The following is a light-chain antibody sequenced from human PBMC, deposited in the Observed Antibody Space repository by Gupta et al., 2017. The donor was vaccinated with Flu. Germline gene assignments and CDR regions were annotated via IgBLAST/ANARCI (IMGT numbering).Light chain of an antibody. CDR1: NSDVGAYNY. CDR2: EVN. CDR3: SSYTGSSTL. J-gene: IGLJ2*01. Sequence: QSITISCTGSNSDVGAYNYVSWYQQHPGKAPKLIIFEVNNRPSGVSTRCSGSKSGNTASLTISGLQAEDDAHYYCSSYTGSSTLFGGGTKLTVL. V-gene: IGLV2-14*03.